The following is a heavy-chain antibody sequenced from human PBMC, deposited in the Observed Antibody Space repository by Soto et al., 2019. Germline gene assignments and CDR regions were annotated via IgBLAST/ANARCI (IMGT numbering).Heavy chain of an antibody. D-gene: IGHD2-8*02. CDR1: GGSFSGYY. CDR3: ARDKITGLFDY. J-gene: IGHJ4*02. Sequence: SETLSLTCAVYGGSFSGYYWSWIRQPPGKGLEWIGYFYYSGSTYNNPSLKSRVTISVDTSKNQFSLKLTSVTAADTAVYYCARDKITGLFDYWGQGTLVTVSS. V-gene: IGHV4-34*01. CDR2: FYYSGST.